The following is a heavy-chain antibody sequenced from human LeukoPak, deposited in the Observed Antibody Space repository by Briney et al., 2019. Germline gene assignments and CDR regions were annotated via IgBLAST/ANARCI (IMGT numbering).Heavy chain of an antibody. J-gene: IGHJ6*02. D-gene: IGHD6-13*01. CDR1: GFTFSSYW. CDR3: ARISSSSWPYYYYYGMDV. CDR2: IKQDGSEK. V-gene: IGHV3-7*01. Sequence: GGSLRLSCAASGFTFSSYWMSWVRQAPGKGLEWVANIKQDGSEKYYVDSVKGRFTISRDNAKNSLYLQMNSLRAEDTAVYYRARISSSSWPYYYYYGMDVWGQGTTVTVPS.